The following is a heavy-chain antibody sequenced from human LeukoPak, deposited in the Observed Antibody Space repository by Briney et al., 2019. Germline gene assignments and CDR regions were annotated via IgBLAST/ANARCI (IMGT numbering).Heavy chain of an antibody. J-gene: IGHJ4*02. CDR1: GFTFSSYA. CDR2: ISGSGDST. Sequence: PGGSLRLSCAASGFTFSSYAMSWVRQAPGKGLEWVSTISGSGDSTYYTDSVKGRFTISRDNSKNTLYLQMNSLRAEGTAIYYCAIGGSGWELGHFEYWGQGTLVTVSS. V-gene: IGHV3-23*01. CDR3: AIGGSGWELGHFEY. D-gene: IGHD6-19*01.